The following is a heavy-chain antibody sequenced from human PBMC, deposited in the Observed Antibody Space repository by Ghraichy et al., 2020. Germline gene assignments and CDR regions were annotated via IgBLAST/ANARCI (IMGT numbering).Heavy chain of an antibody. V-gene: IGHV3-7*03. CDR1: GFTFSSYW. CDR3: ARESGYYYGSGIYYYYMDV. CDR2: IKQDGSEK. D-gene: IGHD3-10*01. J-gene: IGHJ6*03. Sequence: GGSLRLSCAASGFTFSSYWMSWVRQAPGKGLEWVANIKQDGSEKYYVDSVKGRFTISRDNAKNSLYLQMNSLRAEDTAVYYCARESGYYYGSGIYYYYMDVWGKGTTVTVSS.